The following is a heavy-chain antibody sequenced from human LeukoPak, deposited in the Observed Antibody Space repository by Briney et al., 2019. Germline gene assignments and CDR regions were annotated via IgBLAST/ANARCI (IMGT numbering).Heavy chain of an antibody. CDR3: ATDRLGYCSGIRCFPNGMDV. CDR1: GGSISSGGYY. Sequence: PSETLSLTCTVSGGSISSGGYYWSWIRQHPGKGLEWIGYIYYSGSTYYNPSLKSRVTISVDTSKNQFSLKLSSVTAADTAVNYCATDRLGYCSGIRCFPNGMDVWGQGTTVTVSS. V-gene: IGHV4-31*03. D-gene: IGHD2-2*01. CDR2: IYYSGST. J-gene: IGHJ6*02.